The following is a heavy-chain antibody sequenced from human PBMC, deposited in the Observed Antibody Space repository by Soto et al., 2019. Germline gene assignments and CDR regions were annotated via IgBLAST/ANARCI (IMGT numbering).Heavy chain of an antibody. J-gene: IGHJ6*03. CDR1: GGSISSYY. CDR2: IYYSGST. CDR3: ARLGYCSSTSCYPKSYYYYMDV. V-gene: IGHV4-59*08. Sequence: PSETLSLTCTVSGGSISSYYWSWIRQPPGKGLEWIGYIYYSGSTNYNPSLKSRVTISVGTSKNQFSLKLSSVTAADTAVYYCARLGYCSSTSCYPKSYYYYMDVWGKGTTVTVSS. D-gene: IGHD2-2*01.